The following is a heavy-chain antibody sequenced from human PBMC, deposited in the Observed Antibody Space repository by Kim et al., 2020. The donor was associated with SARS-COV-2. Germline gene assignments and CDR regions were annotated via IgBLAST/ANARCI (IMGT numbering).Heavy chain of an antibody. CDR1: GFTFSNAW. D-gene: IGHD2-2*01. CDR3: ISGPDIVVVPAARGVERKIDY. Sequence: GGYLRLSCAASGFTFSNAWMSWVRQAPGKGLEWVGRIKSKTDGGTTDYAAPVKGRFTISRDDSKNTLYLQMNSLKTEDTAVYYCISGPDIVVVPAARGVERKIDYWGQGTLVTVSS. J-gene: IGHJ4*02. V-gene: IGHV3-15*01. CDR2: IKSKTDGGTT.